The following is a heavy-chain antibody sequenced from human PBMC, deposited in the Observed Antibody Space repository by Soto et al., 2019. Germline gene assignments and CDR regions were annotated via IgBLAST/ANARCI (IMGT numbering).Heavy chain of an antibody. J-gene: IGHJ6*02. D-gene: IGHD3-22*01. Sequence: VAVISHDGSNKYYVESVKGRFTISRDNSKNTLYLQMNSLRAEDTAVYYCAKVITSAYYYYYGMDVWGQGTTVTVSS. CDR2: ISHDGSNK. CDR3: AKVITSAYYYYYGMDV. V-gene: IGHV3-30*18.